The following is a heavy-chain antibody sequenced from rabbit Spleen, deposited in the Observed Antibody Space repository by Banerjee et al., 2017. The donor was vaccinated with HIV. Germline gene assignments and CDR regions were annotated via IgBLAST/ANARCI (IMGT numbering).Heavy chain of an antibody. V-gene: IGHV1S45*01. CDR2: IYTGGSGGV. CDR1: GFSFSSGYY. CDR3: GRSSDAGYAAYGYGFNL. J-gene: IGHJ4*01. Sequence: QEQLEESGGDLVKPEGSLTLTCTASGFSFSSGYYMYWVRQAPGKGLEWIGCIYTGGSGGVYYASWTKGRFTISKTSSTTVTLQMTGLTAADTATYFCGRSSDAGYAAYGYGFNLWGPGTLVTVS. D-gene: IGHD3-1*01.